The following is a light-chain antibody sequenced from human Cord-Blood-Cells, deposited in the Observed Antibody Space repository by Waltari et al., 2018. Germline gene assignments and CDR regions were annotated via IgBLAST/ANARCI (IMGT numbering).Light chain of an antibody. V-gene: IGKV1-39*01. CDR2: AAS. Sequence: DIQMTQSPSSLPASVGDRVTITCRASQSISSYLNWYQQKPGKAPKLLIYAASSLQSGVPSRFSGSGSGTDFTLTISSLQPEDFATYYCQQSYSFGQGTKLEIK. J-gene: IGKJ2*01. CDR1: QSISSY. CDR3: QQSYS.